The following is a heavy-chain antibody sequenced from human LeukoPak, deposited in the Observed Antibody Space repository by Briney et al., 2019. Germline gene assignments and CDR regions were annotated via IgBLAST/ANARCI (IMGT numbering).Heavy chain of an antibody. V-gene: IGHV1-69*13. CDR2: IIPIFGTT. CDR1: GCTFTSNY. D-gene: IGHD6-13*01. J-gene: IGHJ4*02. CDR3: ARAGIPAAGTLDY. Sequence: ASVKVSCKASGCTFTSNYIHWVRQAPGQGLEWMGGIIPIFGTTNYAQRFQGRVTITADESTSTAYMELSSLRSEDTAVYYCARAGIPAAGTLDYWGQGTLVTVSS.